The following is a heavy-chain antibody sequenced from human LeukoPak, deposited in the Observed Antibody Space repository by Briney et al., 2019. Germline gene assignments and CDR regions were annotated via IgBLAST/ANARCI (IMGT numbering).Heavy chain of an antibody. CDR2: INLNSGGT. D-gene: IGHD2-8*02. V-gene: IGHV1-2*02. CDR1: GYTFTGYY. CDR3: ARVIYGWYDY. Sequence: GASVKVSCKASGYTFTGYYMHWVRQAPGQGLEWMGWINLNSGGTNDAQKFQDRVTMTRDTSISTAYMELSRLRFDDTAVYYCARVIYGWYDYWGQGTLVTVSS. J-gene: IGHJ4*02.